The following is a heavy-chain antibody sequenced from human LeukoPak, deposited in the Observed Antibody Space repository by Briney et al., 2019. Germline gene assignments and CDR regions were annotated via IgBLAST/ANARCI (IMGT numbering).Heavy chain of an antibody. CDR1: GGTFSSYA. V-gene: IGHV1-18*01. CDR3: ARDYIAARSHGDFDY. J-gene: IGHJ4*02. Sequence: GASVKVSCKASGGTFSSYAISWVRQAPGQGLEWMGWISAYNGNTNYAQKLQGRVTMTTDTSTSTAYMELRSLRSDDTAVYYCARDYIAARSHGDFDYWGQGTLVTVSS. CDR2: ISAYNGNT. D-gene: IGHD6-6*01.